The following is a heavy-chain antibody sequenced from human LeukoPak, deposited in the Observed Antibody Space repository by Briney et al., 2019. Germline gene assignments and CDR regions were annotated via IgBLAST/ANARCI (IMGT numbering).Heavy chain of an antibody. CDR1: GASFSSYY. V-gene: IGHV4-4*07. CDR2: IYSSGST. CDR3: ARGADWFDP. Sequence: SETLSLTCIDSGASFSSYYWTWIRQPAGKGLEWIGRIYSSGSTNYNPSLRSRITMSVDTSKNQFSLKLSSVTAADTAVYYCARGADWFDPWGQGTLVTVSS. D-gene: IGHD4/OR15-4a*01. J-gene: IGHJ5*02.